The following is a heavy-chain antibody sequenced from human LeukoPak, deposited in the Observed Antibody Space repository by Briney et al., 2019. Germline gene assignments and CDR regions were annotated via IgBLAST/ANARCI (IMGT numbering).Heavy chain of an antibody. CDR1: GFTFSSYA. Sequence: GGSLRLSCAASGFTFSSYAMHWVRQAPGKGLEYVSAISSNRGSTYYANSVKGRFTISRDNSKNTLYLQMGSLRAEDMAVYYCARDALVVVAATPSSPNWFDPWGQGTLVTVSS. CDR2: ISSNRGST. V-gene: IGHV3-64*01. D-gene: IGHD2-15*01. J-gene: IGHJ5*02. CDR3: ARDALVVVAATPSSPNWFDP.